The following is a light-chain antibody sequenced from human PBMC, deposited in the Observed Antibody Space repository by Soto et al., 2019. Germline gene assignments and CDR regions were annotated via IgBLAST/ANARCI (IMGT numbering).Light chain of an antibody. CDR1: QSISSY. Sequence: DIQMTQSPSSLSASVGDRVTITCRASQSISSYLNWYQQSPGKAPKLLIYAASSLQSGVPSRFSGSGSGTDFTLTVSSLQPEDFATYYCQQSYNTPRTFGQGTKVEIK. CDR2: AAS. CDR3: QQSYNTPRT. J-gene: IGKJ1*01. V-gene: IGKV1-39*01.